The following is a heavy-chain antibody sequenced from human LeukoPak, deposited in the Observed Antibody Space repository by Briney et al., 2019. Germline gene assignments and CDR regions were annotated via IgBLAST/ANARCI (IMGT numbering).Heavy chain of an antibody. V-gene: IGHV4-31*03. Sequence: SQTLSLTCTVSGGSVSSGGYYWSWICQHPGKGLEWIGYIYYSGSTYYNPSLKSRVTISVDTSKNQFSLKLSSVTAADTAVYYCARDGRRFGLDYWGQGTLVTVSS. CDR1: GGSVSSGGYY. J-gene: IGHJ4*02. CDR2: IYYSGST. D-gene: IGHD3-16*01. CDR3: ARDGRRFGLDY.